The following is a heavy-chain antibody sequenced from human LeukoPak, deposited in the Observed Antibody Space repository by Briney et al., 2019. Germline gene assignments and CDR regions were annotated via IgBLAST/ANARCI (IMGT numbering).Heavy chain of an antibody. CDR1: GFTFSSDG. CDR3: AKAIYDLLSYFDY. D-gene: IGHD3-9*01. CDR2: ISGSGGST. Sequence: PGGSLRLSCAASGFTFSSDGMSWGRQAPGKGLEWGSAISGSGGSTYYADSVKGRFTISRDNSKNTLYLQMNSLRAEDTAVYYCAKAIYDLLSYFDYWGQGTLVTVSS. V-gene: IGHV3-23*01. J-gene: IGHJ4*02.